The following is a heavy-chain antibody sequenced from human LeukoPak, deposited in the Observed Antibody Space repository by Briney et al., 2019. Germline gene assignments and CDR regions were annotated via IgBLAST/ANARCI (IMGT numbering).Heavy chain of an antibody. D-gene: IGHD2-15*01. CDR2: IYWDDDK. Sequence: SGPTLVKPTQTLTLTCTFSGFSLSTSGVGVGWIRQPPGKALEWLALIYWDDDKRYSPSLKSRLTITKDTSKNQVVLTMTNMDPVDTAIYYCAHSPLSPHCSGGSCYSGSKNWFDPWGQGTLVTVSS. J-gene: IGHJ5*02. CDR3: AHSPLSPHCSGGSCYSGSKNWFDP. CDR1: GFSLSTSGVG. V-gene: IGHV2-5*02.